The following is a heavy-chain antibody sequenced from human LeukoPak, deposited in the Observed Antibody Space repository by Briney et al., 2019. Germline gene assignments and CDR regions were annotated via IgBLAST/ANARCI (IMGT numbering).Heavy chain of an antibody. CDR3: ARVRGGYSYGYYYYYYMDV. CDR2: ISSSSSYI. CDR1: GFTFSSYS. V-gene: IGHV3-21*01. J-gene: IGHJ6*03. D-gene: IGHD5-18*01. Sequence: GGSLRLSCAASGFTFSSYSMNWVRQAPGKGLEWVSSISSSSSYIYYADSVKGRFTISRDNAKNSLYLQMNSLRAEDTAVYYCARVRGGYSYGYYYYYYMDVWGKGTTVTVSS.